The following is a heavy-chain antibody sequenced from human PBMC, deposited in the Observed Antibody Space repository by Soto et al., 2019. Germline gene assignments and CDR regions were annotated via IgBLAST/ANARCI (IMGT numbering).Heavy chain of an antibody. CDR3: ARDRAPPASWYFDF. V-gene: IGHV3-53*04. J-gene: IGHJ2*01. Sequence: VQLVESGGGLVQPGGSLRLSCAASGITVSSNYMSWVRQAPGKGLEWVSIIYSGGTTYYADSVKGRFTISRDSSKNTLYLQIDSLRPEDTALYYCARDRAPPASWYFDFWGRGTLVTVSS. CDR2: IYSGGTT. CDR1: GITVSSNY.